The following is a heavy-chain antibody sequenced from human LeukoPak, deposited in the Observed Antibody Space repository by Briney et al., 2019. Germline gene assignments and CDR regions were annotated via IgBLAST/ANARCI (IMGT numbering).Heavy chain of an antibody. V-gene: IGHV1-3*01. CDR2: INAGNGNT. D-gene: IGHD2-15*01. Sequence: ASVKVSCKASGYTFTSYAMHWVRQAPGQRLEWMGWINAGNGNTKYSQKFQGRVTITRDTSASTAYMELSSLRSEDTAVYYCASHYRSGGSCYPGSLDYWGQGTLVTVSS. CDR3: ASHYRSGGSCYPGSLDY. J-gene: IGHJ4*02. CDR1: GYTFTSYA.